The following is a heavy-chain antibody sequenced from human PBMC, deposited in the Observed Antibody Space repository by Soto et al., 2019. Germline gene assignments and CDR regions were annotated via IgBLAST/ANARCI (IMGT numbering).Heavy chain of an antibody. J-gene: IGHJ4*02. CDR2: LYYSGST. CDR3: ASSQTVTTDY. V-gene: IGHV4-39*01. D-gene: IGHD4-4*01. Sequence: QLQLQESGPVLVKPSETLSLTCTVSGGSIRSSSYYWGWIRQPPGKGLEWIWSLYYSGSTYYNPSLKSRVTISVDTSKNQFSLKLSSVTAADTAVYYCASSQTVTTDYWGQGTLVTVSS. CDR1: GGSIRSSSYY.